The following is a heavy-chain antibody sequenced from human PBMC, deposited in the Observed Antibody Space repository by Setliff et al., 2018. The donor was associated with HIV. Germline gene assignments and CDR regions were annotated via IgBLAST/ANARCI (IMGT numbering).Heavy chain of an antibody. V-gene: IGHV4-39*01. Sequence: LSLTCAVSGGSVGSRDYYWGWIRQPPGKGLEWIGNILYGGTTYYTPSLKSRVSISVDTSRNQFSLRLNSVTAADTAIYYCARPTTGLGGGAAFDIWGQGTMVTVSS. CDR1: GGSVGSRDYY. CDR2: ILYGGTT. D-gene: IGHD2-8*01. J-gene: IGHJ3*02. CDR3: ARPTTGLGGGAAFDI.